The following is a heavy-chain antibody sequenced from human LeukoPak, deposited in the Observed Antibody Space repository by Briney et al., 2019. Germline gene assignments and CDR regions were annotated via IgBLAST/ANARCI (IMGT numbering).Heavy chain of an antibody. J-gene: IGHJ5*02. CDR2: IHAGGST. V-gene: IGHV4-59*10. D-gene: IGHD6-25*01. Sequence: SSETLSLTCAVYGGSFSGYYWGWIRQPAGKGLEWIGRIHAGGSTNYNPSLKSRVTISADTSKNQFSLKLSSVTAADTAVYYCARSYSSGYNWFDPWGQGTLVTVSS. CDR1: GGSFSGYY. CDR3: ARSYSSGYNWFDP.